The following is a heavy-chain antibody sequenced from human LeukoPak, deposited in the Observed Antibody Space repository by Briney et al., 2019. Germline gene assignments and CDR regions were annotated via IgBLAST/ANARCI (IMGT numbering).Heavy chain of an antibody. CDR1: GGSFSGYY. D-gene: IGHD4-17*01. CDR3: ATSSVTNSYYFDY. V-gene: IGHV4-34*01. Sequence: PSETLSLTCAVYGGSFSGYYWSWIRQPPGKGLEWIGEINHSGSTNYNPSLKSRVTISVDTSKNQFSLKLSSVTAADTAVYYCATSSVTNSYYFDYWGQGTLVTVSS. J-gene: IGHJ4*02. CDR2: INHSGST.